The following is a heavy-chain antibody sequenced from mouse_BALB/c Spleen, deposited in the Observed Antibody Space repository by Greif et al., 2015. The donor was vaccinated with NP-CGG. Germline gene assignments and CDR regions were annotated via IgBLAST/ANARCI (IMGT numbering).Heavy chain of an antibody. CDR2: ILPGSGST. V-gene: IGHV1-9*01. J-gene: IGHJ4*01. D-gene: IGHD2-2*01. CDR3: ARRDYGYDVGGAMDY. CDR1: GYTFSSYW. Sequence: QVQLQQSGAELMKPGASVKISCKATGYTFSSYWIEWVKQRPGHGLEWIGEILPGSGSTNYNEKFKGKATFTADTSSNTACMQLSSLTSEDSAVYYCARRDYGYDVGGAMDYWGQGTSVTVSS.